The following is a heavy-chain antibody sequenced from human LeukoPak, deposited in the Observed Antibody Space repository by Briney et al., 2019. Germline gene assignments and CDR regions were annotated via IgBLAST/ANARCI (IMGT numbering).Heavy chain of an antibody. D-gene: IGHD6-13*01. V-gene: IGHV3-23*01. Sequence: GGSLRLSCAGSGFTFGSYAMSWVRQAPGKGLEWVSSISGTGASTFYADSVKGRFTISRDNSKNTLYLQMNSLRAEDTAVYYCARDIAAAGPSASGYYFDYWGQGTLVTVSS. CDR2: ISGTGAST. CDR1: GFTFGSYA. CDR3: ARDIAAAGPSASGYYFDY. J-gene: IGHJ4*02.